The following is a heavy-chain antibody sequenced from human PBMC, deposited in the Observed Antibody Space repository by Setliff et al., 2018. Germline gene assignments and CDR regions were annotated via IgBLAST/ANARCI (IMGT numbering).Heavy chain of an antibody. V-gene: IGHV1-24*01. CDR3: ATALRYFDWLSPYYYYYYYMDV. CDR1: GYTLTELS. CDR2: FDPEDGET. D-gene: IGHD3-9*01. Sequence: ASVKVSCKVSGYTLTELSMHWVRQAPGKGLEWMGGFDPEDGETIYAQKFQGRVTMTEDTSTDTAYMELSSLRSEDTAVYYCATALRYFDWLSPYYYYYYYMDVWCKGTTVTVSS. J-gene: IGHJ6*03.